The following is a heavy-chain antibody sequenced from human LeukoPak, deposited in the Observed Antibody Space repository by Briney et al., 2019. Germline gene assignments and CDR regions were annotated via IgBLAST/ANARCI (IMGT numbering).Heavy chain of an antibody. J-gene: IGHJ4*02. CDR1: GGSISSYY. D-gene: IGHD3-3*01. CDR3: ASEGITMSY. Sequence: PSETLSLTCTVSGGSISSYYWSWIRQPPGKGLEWIGYIYYSGSTNYNPSLKSRVTISVDTSKNQFSLKLSSVTAADTAVYYCASEGITMSYWGQGSLVTVSS. V-gene: IGHV4-59*01. CDR2: IYYSGST.